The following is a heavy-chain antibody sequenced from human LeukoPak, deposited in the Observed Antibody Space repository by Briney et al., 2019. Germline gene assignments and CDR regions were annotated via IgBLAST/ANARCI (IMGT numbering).Heavy chain of an antibody. CDR1: GYSISSGYY. Sequence: SETLSLTCTVSGYSISSGYYWGWIRQPPGKGLEWIGSIYHSGSTNYNPSLKSRVTISVDTSKNQFSLKLSSVTAADTAVYYCARDNTLRRHCSGGSCYSGNWFDPWGQGTLVTVSS. V-gene: IGHV4-38-2*02. J-gene: IGHJ5*02. D-gene: IGHD2-15*01. CDR2: IYHSGST. CDR3: ARDNTLRRHCSGGSCYSGNWFDP.